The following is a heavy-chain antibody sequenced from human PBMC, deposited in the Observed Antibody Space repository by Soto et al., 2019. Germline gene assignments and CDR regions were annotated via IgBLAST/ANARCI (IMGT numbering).Heavy chain of an antibody. D-gene: IGHD3-16*01. CDR1: GFIFRNYW. J-gene: IGHJ4*02. CDR2: MNQDGSEI. Sequence: EVQLVESGGGLVQPGGSLRLSCAASGFIFRNYWMSWVRQAPGKGLEWVANMNQDGSEIYYVDSVKGRFTISRDNAKDSLSLQMNSLRAEDTALYCCVRAVGGSGAFWGQGALVTVSS. CDR3: VRAVGGSGAF. V-gene: IGHV3-7*04.